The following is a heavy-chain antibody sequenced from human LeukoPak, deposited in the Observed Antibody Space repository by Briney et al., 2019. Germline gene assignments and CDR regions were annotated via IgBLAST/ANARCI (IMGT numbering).Heavy chain of an antibody. CDR3: ARCILGGSCYYFDF. J-gene: IGHJ4*02. Sequence: SETLSLTCSVSGDSIGGYFWSWTRLPPGKGLEWIGYMYFPGTTSYNPSFRSRVTISGDSSKNQFSLTLTSVTAADTALYYCARCILGGSCYYFDFWGQGTPVTVSS. CDR1: GDSIGGYF. CDR2: MYFPGTT. V-gene: IGHV4-59*01. D-gene: IGHD2-15*01.